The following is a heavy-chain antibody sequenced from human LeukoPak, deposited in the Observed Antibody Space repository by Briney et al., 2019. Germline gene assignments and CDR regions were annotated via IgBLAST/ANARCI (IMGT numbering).Heavy chain of an antibody. D-gene: IGHD6-13*01. CDR3: TRGPLAVAGSPLFY. Sequence: SVKVSCMASGGTFSSCAISWVRQAPGQGLEWMRGIIPIFGTANYAQKFQGRVTITTDESTSTACMELSSLRSEDTAVYYCTRGPLAVAGSPLFYWGQGTLVTVSS. CDR1: GGTFSSCA. J-gene: IGHJ4*02. CDR2: IIPIFGTA. V-gene: IGHV1-69*05.